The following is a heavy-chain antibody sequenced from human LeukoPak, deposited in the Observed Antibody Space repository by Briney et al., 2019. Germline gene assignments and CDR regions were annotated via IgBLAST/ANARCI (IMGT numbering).Heavy chain of an antibody. Sequence: GGSLRLSCAASGFTFDDYGMSWVRQAPGKGLEWVANITPDGSDRYYVDSLKGRVTISRDNTKSSLYLQLNSLRAEDTAVYYCIPGGLAVSGIDYWGQGALVTVSS. CDR2: ITPDGSDR. J-gene: IGHJ4*02. CDR3: IPGGLAVSGIDY. D-gene: IGHD6-19*01. CDR1: GFTFDDYG. V-gene: IGHV3-7*01.